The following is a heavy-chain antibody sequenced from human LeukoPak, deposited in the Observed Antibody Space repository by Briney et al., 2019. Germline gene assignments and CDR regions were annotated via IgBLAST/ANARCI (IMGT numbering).Heavy chain of an antibody. J-gene: IGHJ4*02. CDR1: GFTFSDYS. Sequence: GGSLRLSCAASGFTFSDYSMSWIRQAPGKGLEWVSYISSSGPMSHPDSVKGRFTVSRDNAKNSQYLQMTNLRAEDTAVYFCARVDSSGWGTFDFWGQGTLVSVSS. V-gene: IGHV3-11*01. D-gene: IGHD6-19*01. CDR2: ISSSGPM. CDR3: ARVDSSGWGTFDF.